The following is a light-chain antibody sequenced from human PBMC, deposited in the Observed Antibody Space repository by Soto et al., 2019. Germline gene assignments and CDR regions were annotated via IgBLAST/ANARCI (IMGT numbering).Light chain of an antibody. CDR1: QSVSSY. Sequence: EIVLTQSPATLSLSPGERATLSRRASQSVSSYFAWYQQKPGQAPRLLIYDASSRATGIPARFSGSGSGTDFTLTISSLEPEDFAVYYCQQRSNWPTFGQGTKLEIK. J-gene: IGKJ2*01. CDR3: QQRSNWPT. CDR2: DAS. V-gene: IGKV3-11*01.